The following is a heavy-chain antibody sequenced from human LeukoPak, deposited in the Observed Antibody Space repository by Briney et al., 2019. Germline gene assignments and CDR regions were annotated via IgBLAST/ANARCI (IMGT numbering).Heavy chain of an antibody. J-gene: IGHJ6*03. D-gene: IGHD3-9*01. CDR3: ARGGYDILTGYYTNPYYYMDV. V-gene: IGHV1-69*06. Sequence: GASVKVSWKASGYTFTSYYMNWVRQAPGQGLDWMERIIPIFGTANYAQKFQGRVTITADKSTSTAYMELRSLRSDDTAVYYCARGGYDILTGYYTNPYYYMDVWGKGTTVTISS. CDR1: GYTFTSYY. CDR2: IIPIFGTA.